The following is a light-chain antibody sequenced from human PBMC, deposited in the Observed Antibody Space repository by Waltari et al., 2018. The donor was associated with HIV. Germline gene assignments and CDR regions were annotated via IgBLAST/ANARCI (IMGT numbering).Light chain of an antibody. Sequence: EIVLTQSPGTLSLSPGERATLSCRASQSIKAKSVAWYQHKPGQSPRLLVFGASTRATGIPDRFSGGGSETDFTLTISSLDPEDFGVYYCQQSGTSPSFGGGTRVDI. CDR1: QSIKAKS. CDR3: QQSGTSPS. J-gene: IGKJ4*01. CDR2: GAS. V-gene: IGKV3-20*01.